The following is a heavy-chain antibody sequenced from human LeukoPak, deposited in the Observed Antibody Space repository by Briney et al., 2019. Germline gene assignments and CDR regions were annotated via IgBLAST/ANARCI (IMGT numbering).Heavy chain of an antibody. CDR3: AGVQSQNYYAMDV. CDR1: GGSIRSYY. V-gene: IGHV4-59*01. Sequence: KASETLSLTCTVSGGSIRSYYWSWVRQPPGKGLEWIGYIYHSGSTNYNPSLKSRVNLSVDMAKNQISLKMSSVTAADMAVYYCAGVQSQNYYAMDVWGPGTPVTVSS. CDR2: IYHSGST. J-gene: IGHJ6*02.